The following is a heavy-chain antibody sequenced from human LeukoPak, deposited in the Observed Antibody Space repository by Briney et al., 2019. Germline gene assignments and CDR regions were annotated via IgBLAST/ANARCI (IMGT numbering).Heavy chain of an antibody. CDR1: GFTFSNYY. CDR3: ARANNWTYPYFFDY. Sequence: PGGSLRLSCAASGFTFSNYYMSWIRQAPGKGVEWVSYISSSAITMYYADSVKGRFTISRGNAKNSLYLQMNSLRAEDTAVYYCARANNWTYPYFFDYWGQGALVTVSS. J-gene: IGHJ4*02. CDR2: ISSSAITM. D-gene: IGHD1-7*01. V-gene: IGHV3-11*01.